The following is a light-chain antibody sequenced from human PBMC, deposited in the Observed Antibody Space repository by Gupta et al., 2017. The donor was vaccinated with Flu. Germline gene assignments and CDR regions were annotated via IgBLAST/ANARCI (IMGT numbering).Light chain of an antibody. CDR2: NTS. CDR1: QSVTIS. V-gene: IGKV1-39*01. J-gene: IGKJ4*01. CDR3: RQTHKIPFA. Sequence: PSSLSASVGDRVTITCRASQSVTISLSWYQQRPGKALQLLLYNTSTLQDGVPSTFTDSGSGTYFTLIIDRLKPQDSATYYCRQTHKIPFAFGRGTRVDI.